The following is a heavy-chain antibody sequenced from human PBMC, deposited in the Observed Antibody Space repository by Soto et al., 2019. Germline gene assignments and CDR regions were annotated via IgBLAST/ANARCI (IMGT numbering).Heavy chain of an antibody. J-gene: IGHJ1*01. V-gene: IGHV1-8*01. CDR3: AREGYCSGGSCYRWLLTY. CDR2: MNPNSGNT. CDR1: GYTFTSYD. Sequence: TSVKVSCKASGYTFTSYDINWVRQATGQGLEWMGWMNPNSGNTGYAQKFQGRVTMTRNTSISTAYMELSSLRSEDTAVYYCAREGYCSGGSCYRWLLTYWGQGTLVTVSS. D-gene: IGHD2-15*01.